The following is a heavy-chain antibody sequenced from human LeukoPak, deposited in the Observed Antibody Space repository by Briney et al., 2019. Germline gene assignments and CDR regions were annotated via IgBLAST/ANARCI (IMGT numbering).Heavy chain of an antibody. CDR2: IYYSGST. D-gene: IGHD5-18*01. CDR1: GGSISSYY. CDR3: ARRVSYRNGYSYGYDY. V-gene: IGHV4-59*08. J-gene: IGHJ4*02. Sequence: PSETLSLTCTVSGGSISSYYWSWIRQPPGKGLEWIGYIYYSGSTNYNPSLKSRVTISVDTSKNQFSLKLSSVTAADTAVYYCARRVSYRNGYSYGYDYWGQGTLVTVSS.